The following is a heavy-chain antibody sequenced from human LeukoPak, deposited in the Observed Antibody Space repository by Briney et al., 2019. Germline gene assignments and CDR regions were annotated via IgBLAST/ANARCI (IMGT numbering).Heavy chain of an antibody. D-gene: IGHD5-18*01. CDR3: ASAYTYASRFVY. CDR1: GGSISSGDNY. V-gene: IGHV4-61*02. CDR2: IYTSGGT. Sequence: SQTLSLTCTVSGGSISSGDNYWSWIRQPAGKGLEWIGRIYTSGGTNYNPSLKCRVTISEDTSKNQFSLKLSSVTAADTAVYYCASAYTYASRFVYWGQGTLVTVS. J-gene: IGHJ4*02.